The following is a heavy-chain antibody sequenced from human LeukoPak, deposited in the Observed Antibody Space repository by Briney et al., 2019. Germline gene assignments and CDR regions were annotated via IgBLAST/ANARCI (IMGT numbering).Heavy chain of an antibody. CDR2: IYSSGST. D-gene: IGHD3-16*01. V-gene: IGHV4-39*07. CDR3: GREWGLNGIDY. J-gene: IGHJ4*02. CDR1: GGSISSSTYY. Sequence: SETLSLTCTVSGGSISSSTYYWGWIRQPPGKGLEWIGTIYSSGSTYYNPSLKSRVTISVDTSKNQFSLKLNSVTAADTAVYYCGREWGLNGIDYWGQGTLVTVSS.